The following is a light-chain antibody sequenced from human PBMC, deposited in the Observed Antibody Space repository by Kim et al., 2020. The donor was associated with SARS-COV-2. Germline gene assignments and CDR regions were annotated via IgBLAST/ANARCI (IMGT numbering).Light chain of an antibody. CDR3: QQYGSSYT. J-gene: IGKJ2*01. CDR1: QSLSSSY. CDR2: DAS. Sequence: EIVLTQSPGTLSLSPGERATLSCKASQSLSSSYLAWYQQKPGQAPRLLIYDASSRATGIPVRFSGSGSGTDFTLTISRLEPEDFAVYYCQQYGSSYTFGQGTKLEI. V-gene: IGKV3-20*01.